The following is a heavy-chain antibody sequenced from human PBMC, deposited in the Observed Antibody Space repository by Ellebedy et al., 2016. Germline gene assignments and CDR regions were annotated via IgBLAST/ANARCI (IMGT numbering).Heavy chain of an antibody. D-gene: IGHD3-10*01. J-gene: IGHJ4*02. V-gene: IGHV5-51*01. Sequence: GESLKISXEVSGYTFSSYWIGWVRQMPGKGLEWMGIMLPGDSDTRYNPAFQGQVTISADRATSTAFLEWSRLKTSDTAIYYCARRGLVIFRGVVFPPDKVYFDHWGQGTLVTVSS. CDR2: MLPGDSDT. CDR3: ARRGLVIFRGVVFPPDKVYFDH. CDR1: GYTFSSYW.